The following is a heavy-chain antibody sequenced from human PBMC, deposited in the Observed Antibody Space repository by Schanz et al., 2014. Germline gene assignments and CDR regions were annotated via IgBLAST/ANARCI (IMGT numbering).Heavy chain of an antibody. CDR1: GYTFTSYS. CDR3: ARDRDQWDGNFCDF. J-gene: IGHJ4*02. V-gene: IGHV1-46*01. D-gene: IGHD1-26*01. CDR2: INLSGGST. Sequence: QVQLVQSGAEVKKPGASVKVSCKASGYTFTSYSMHWVRQAPGQGLEWMGIINLSGGSTNNAQKFQGRLTMTRDTSTSTVYMELSSLRSEDTAVYYCARDRDQWDGNFCDFWGQGTLXTVSS.